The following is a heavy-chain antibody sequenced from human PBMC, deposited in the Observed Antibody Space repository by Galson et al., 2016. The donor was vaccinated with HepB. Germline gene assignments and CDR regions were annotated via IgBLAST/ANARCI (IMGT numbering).Heavy chain of an antibody. Sequence: SLRLSCAASGFTFSSYAMTWVRQAPGKGLEWVSGISGSGDNTAYADSVKGRFTISRDNSKNTLYLQINSLRAEDTAVYYCAKDQDASGNFYFYYWGQGTLVTVSS. CDR2: ISGSGDNT. CDR3: AKDQDASGNFYFYY. V-gene: IGHV3-23*01. D-gene: IGHD6-19*01. J-gene: IGHJ4*02. CDR1: GFTFSSYA.